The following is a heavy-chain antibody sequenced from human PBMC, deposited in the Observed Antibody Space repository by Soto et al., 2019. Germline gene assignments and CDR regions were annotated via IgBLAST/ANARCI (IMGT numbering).Heavy chain of an antibody. CDR2: INAGNGNT. CDR1: GYTFTSYA. J-gene: IGHJ4*02. V-gene: IGHV1-3*01. Sequence: ASVKVSCKASGYTFTSYAMHWVRQAPGQRLEWMGWINAGNGNTKYSQKFEGRVTITRDTSASTAYMELSSLRSEDTAVYYCARDLNYYESSGYDYWGQGTLVTAPQ. CDR3: ARDLNYYESSGYDY. D-gene: IGHD3-22*01.